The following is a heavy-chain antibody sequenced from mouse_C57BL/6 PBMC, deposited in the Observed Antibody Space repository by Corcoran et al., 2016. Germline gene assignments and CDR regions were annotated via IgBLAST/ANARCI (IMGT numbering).Heavy chain of an antibody. CDR3: ARSDYYGSSYVRYFDV. CDR1: GYSFTSYY. V-gene: IGHV1-66*01. Sequence: QVQLQQSGPELVKPGASVKISCKASGYSFTSYYIHWVKQRPGQGLEWIGWIYPGSGNTKYNEKFKGKATLTVDKSSSTAYMELRSLTSEDSAVYYCARSDYYGSSYVRYFDVWGTGTTVTVSS. J-gene: IGHJ1*03. CDR2: IYPGSGNT. D-gene: IGHD1-1*01.